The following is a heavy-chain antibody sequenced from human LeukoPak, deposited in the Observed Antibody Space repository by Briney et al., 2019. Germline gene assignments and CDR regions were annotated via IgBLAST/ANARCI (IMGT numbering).Heavy chain of an antibody. CDR3: ARDHVAADPFDY. Sequence: GGSLRLSCAASGFTFSSYTMNWVRQAPGKGLEWVSSISSSRSYIYYADSVKGRFTISRDNAKKSLYLQMNSLRAEDTAVYYCARDHVAADPFDYWGQGTLVTVSS. CDR2: ISSSRSYI. V-gene: IGHV3-21*01. J-gene: IGHJ4*02. CDR1: GFTFSSYT. D-gene: IGHD6-13*01.